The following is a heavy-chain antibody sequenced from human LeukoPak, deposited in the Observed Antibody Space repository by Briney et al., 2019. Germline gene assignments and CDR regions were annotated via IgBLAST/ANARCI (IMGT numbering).Heavy chain of an antibody. D-gene: IGHD3-10*01. CDR3: AREVTMVRGVIITPYLHY. V-gene: IGHV1-69*04. J-gene: IGHJ4*02. CDR1: GGTFSSYT. Sequence: SVKVSCKASGGTFSSYTISWVRQAPGQGLEWMGRIIPILGIANYAQKFQGRVTITADKSTSTAYMELSSLRSEDTAVYYCAREVTMVRGVIITPYLHYWGQGTLVTVSS. CDR2: IIPILGIA.